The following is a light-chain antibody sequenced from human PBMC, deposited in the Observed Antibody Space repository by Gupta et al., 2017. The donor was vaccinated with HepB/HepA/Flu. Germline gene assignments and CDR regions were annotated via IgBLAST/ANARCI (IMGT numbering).Light chain of an antibody. V-gene: IGKV1-9*01. CDR3: QQSKTFPLT. CDR1: QDISRY. Sequence: DIQLTQSLSFLSARVGERVSITCRDSQDISRYLAWYQQNPGKAPKLLLYTASTLHIGVPSRFSGSGSGTEFTLTISSLQPEDFATYFCQQSKTFPLTFGRGTKVEIK. J-gene: IGKJ4*01. CDR2: TAS.